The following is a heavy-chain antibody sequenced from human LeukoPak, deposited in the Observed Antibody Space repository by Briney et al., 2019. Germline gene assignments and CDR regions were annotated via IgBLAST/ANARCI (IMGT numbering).Heavy chain of an antibody. Sequence: LTGGSLRLSCAASGFTFSRSAMTWVRQGPGTGLEFVASIIYSGGATYYADPVKGRFTISRDNSKNTLYLQMNSLRAEDTALYYCAKDGLYYDGSEHVYYFDSWGQGTLVTVSS. CDR3: AKDGLYYDGSEHVYYFDS. V-gene: IGHV3-23*01. J-gene: IGHJ4*02. D-gene: IGHD3-22*01. CDR2: IIYSGGAT. CDR1: GFTFSRSA.